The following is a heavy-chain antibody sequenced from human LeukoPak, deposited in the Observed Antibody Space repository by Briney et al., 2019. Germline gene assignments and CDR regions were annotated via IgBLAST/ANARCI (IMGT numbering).Heavy chain of an antibody. V-gene: IGHV3-23*01. CDR3: AKSLTGYFRGFDC. CDR2: ISGSGGGT. D-gene: IGHD3-9*01. J-gene: IGHJ4*02. Sequence: PGGSLRLSCAASGFTFSTYAMSWVRQAPGKGLEWVSAISGSGGGTFYANSLKGRVTISRDNSRDTLYLQMNSLRAEDTAVYYCAKSLTGYFRGFDCWGQGTLVTVSS. CDR1: GFTFSTYA.